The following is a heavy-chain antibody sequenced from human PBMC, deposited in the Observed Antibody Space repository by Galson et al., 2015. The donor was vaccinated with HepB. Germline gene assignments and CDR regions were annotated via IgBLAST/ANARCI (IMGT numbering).Heavy chain of an antibody. CDR1: GYTLTELS. J-gene: IGHJ4*02. D-gene: IGHD6-13*01. CDR2: FDPEDGET. V-gene: IGHV1-24*01. Sequence: SVKVSCKVSGYTLTELSMHWVRQAPGKGLEWMGGFDPEDGETIYAQKFQGRVTMTEDTSTDTAYMELSSLRSEDTAVYYCATGPLGVAADGFHYWGQGTLVTVSS. CDR3: ATGPLGVAADGFHY.